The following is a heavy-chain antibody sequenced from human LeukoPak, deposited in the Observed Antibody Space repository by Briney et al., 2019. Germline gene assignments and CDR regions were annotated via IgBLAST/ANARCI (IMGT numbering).Heavy chain of an antibody. CDR1: GFTFSSYS. J-gene: IGHJ4*02. D-gene: IGHD4-17*01. CDR3: AREGDYGDYSF. V-gene: IGHV3-21*01. Sequence: GGSLRLSCAASGFTFSSYSMNWVRQAPGKGLEWVSSISSSSSYIYYADSVKGRFTISRDNTKNSLYLQMNSLRAEDTAVYYCAREGDYGDYSFWGQGTLVTVSS. CDR2: ISSSSSYI.